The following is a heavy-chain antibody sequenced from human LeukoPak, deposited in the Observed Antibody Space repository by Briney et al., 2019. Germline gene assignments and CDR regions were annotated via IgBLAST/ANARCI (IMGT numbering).Heavy chain of an antibody. D-gene: IGHD4-17*01. CDR2: ISGSGGST. CDR1: GFTFSSYA. V-gene: IGHV3-23*01. Sequence: GGSLRLSCAASGFTFSSYAMSWVRQAPGKGLKWVSGISGSGGSTYYADSVKGRFTISRDNSKNTLYLQMNSLRVEDTALYYCASRSGGDYPYFDYWGQGTLVTVSS. J-gene: IGHJ4*02. CDR3: ASRSGGDYPYFDY.